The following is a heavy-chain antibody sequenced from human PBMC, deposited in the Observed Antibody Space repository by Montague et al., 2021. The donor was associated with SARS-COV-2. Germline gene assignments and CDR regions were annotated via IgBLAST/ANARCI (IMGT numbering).Heavy chain of an antibody. CDR2: VTTSGTT. D-gene: IGHD6-6*01. Sequence: SETLSLTCAVSGGSITGFSWSWVRQPAGKGLEWIGRVTTSGTTNYSPSLRSRVTMSVDTSKNQLSLNLNSVTAADTAIYYCARTPTRPLSLDSWGREPWSPSPQ. J-gene: IGHJ4*02. CDR1: GGSITGFS. V-gene: IGHV4-4*07. CDR3: ARTPTRPLSLDS.